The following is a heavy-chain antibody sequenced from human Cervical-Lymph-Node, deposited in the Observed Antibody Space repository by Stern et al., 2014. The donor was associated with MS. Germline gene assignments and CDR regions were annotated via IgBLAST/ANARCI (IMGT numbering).Heavy chain of an antibody. Sequence: VQLVESGAEVKKPGASVKVSCKASGYRFSTFYLHWLRQAPGQGLQWIGRIYPGSGATNFSQTFQGRLTMTRDRSITTAYLELSGLRSDDTAVYYCARIYCSGDECYHSFDTWGQGTLVTVSS. J-gene: IGHJ4*02. D-gene: IGHD3-16*02. V-gene: IGHV1-2*06. CDR3: ARIYCSGDECYHSFDT. CDR2: IYPGSGAT. CDR1: GYRFSTFY.